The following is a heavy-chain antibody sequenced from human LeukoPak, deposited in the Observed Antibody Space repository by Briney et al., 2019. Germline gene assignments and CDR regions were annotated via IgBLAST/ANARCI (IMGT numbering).Heavy chain of an antibody. CDR2: IIPILGIA. V-gene: IGHV1-69*04. CDR1: GGTFSSYA. D-gene: IGHD3-22*01. J-gene: IGHJ4*02. Sequence: SVKVSCKASGGTFSSYAISWVRQAPGQGLEWMGRIIPILGIANYAQKFQGRVTITADKSTSTACMELSSLRSEDTAVYYCASNHYYDSSGLDYWGQGTLVTVSS. CDR3: ASNHYYDSSGLDY.